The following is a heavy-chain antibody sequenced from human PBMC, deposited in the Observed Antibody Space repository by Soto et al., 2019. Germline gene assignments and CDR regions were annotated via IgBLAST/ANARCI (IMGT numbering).Heavy chain of an antibody. CDR3: AKDLRGLYGYKSGAAFDI. Sequence: EVQLLESGGGLVQPGGSLRLSCAASGFTFSSYAMNWVRQAPGKGLEWVSGISGSGSSTYYADSVKGRFTISRDNSKNTLYLQMDSLRGEDTAVYYCAKDLRGLYGYKSGAAFDIWGQGTMVTVSS. J-gene: IGHJ3*02. D-gene: IGHD5-18*01. CDR2: ISGSGSST. CDR1: GFTFSSYA. V-gene: IGHV3-23*01.